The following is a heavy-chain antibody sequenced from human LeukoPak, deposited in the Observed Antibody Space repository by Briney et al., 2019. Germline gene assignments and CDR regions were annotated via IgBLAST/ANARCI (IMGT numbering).Heavy chain of an antibody. CDR2: MNPNSGNT. J-gene: IGHJ6*03. CDR3: ARPGPEYAPHYYYYMDV. V-gene: IGHV1-2*02. D-gene: IGHD2-2*01. Sequence: ASVKVSCKASGGTFSSYAINWVRQATGQGLEWMGWMNPNSGNTNYAQKFQGRVTMTRDTSISTAYMELSRLRSDDTAVYYCARPGPEYAPHYYYYMDVWGKGTTVTVSS. CDR1: GGTFSSYA.